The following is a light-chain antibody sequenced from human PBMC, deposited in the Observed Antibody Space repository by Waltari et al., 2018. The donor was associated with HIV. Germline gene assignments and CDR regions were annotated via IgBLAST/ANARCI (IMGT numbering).Light chain of an antibody. CDR1: SSDISTYNF. CDR3: SSYTTTNTVV. CDR2: DVD. J-gene: IGLJ2*01. V-gene: IGLV2-14*03. Sequence: QSALTQPASVSGSPGQSITISCSGTSSDISTYNFVSWYQKHPDKAPKLLIYDVDTRPSGVPRRFSGSKSGDTASLTISAIQADDEADYCCSSYTTTNTVVFGGGTKVSVL.